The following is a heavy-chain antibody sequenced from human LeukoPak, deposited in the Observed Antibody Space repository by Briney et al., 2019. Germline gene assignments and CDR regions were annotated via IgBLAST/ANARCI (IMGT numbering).Heavy chain of an antibody. CDR1: GGSFSGYY. Sequence: SETLYLTCAVYGGSFSGYYWSWIRQPPGKGLEWIGEINHSGSTNYNPSLKSRVTISVDTSKNQFSLKLSSVTAADTAVYYCARGSLVYDFWSGYYAMNAFDIWGQGTMVTVSS. D-gene: IGHD3-3*01. CDR3: ARGSLVYDFWSGYYAMNAFDI. V-gene: IGHV4-34*01. CDR2: INHSGST. J-gene: IGHJ3*02.